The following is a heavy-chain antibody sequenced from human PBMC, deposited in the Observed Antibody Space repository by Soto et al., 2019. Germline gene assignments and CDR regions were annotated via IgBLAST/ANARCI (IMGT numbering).Heavy chain of an antibody. Sequence: QVQLVQSGAEVKKPGSSVKVSCKASGGTFSSYSISWVRQAPGQGLEWMGGTIPIFGTTNYAQTFQGRATIPADESTGTADLELSSLRSEDTAVYYCASCLVTSYFYYYGMDVWGQGTTVTVSS. CDR3: ASCLVTSYFYYYGMDV. V-gene: IGHV1-69*12. J-gene: IGHJ6*02. D-gene: IGHD2-21*02. CDR1: GGTFSSYS. CDR2: TIPIFGTT.